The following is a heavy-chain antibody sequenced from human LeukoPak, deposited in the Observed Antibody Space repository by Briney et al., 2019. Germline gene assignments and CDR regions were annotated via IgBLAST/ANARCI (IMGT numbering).Heavy chain of an antibody. CDR1: SGSISSSSYY. CDR3: ARTTSGGVIAIDY. Sequence: SETLSLTCTVSSGSISSSSYYWGWIRQPPGKGLEWIGSIYYSGFTYYNPSLKSRVAISVDTSKNQFSLKLSSVTAADTAVYYCARTTSGGVIAIDYWGQGTPVTVSS. V-gene: IGHV4-39*01. D-gene: IGHD3-16*02. CDR2: IYYSGFT. J-gene: IGHJ4*02.